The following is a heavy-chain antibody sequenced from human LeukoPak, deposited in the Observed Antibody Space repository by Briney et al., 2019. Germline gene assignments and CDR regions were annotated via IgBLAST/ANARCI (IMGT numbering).Heavy chain of an antibody. D-gene: IGHD6-19*01. J-gene: IGHJ4*02. CDR2: IWYDGTNK. Sequence: GGPLRLSCAASGFTFSSHGMHWVRQAPGKGLEWVAVIWYDGTNKYYADSVKGRFTISRDNSKNTLYLQMNSLGAEDTAVYYCARDRQWMVFDYWGQGTLVTVSS. V-gene: IGHV3-33*01. CDR1: GFTFSSHG. CDR3: ARDRQWMVFDY.